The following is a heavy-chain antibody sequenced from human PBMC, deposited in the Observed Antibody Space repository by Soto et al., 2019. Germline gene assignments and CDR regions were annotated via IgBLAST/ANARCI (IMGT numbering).Heavy chain of an antibody. CDR2: ISSSSSYI. Sequence: GGSLRLSCAASGFTFSSYSMNWVRQAPGKGLEWVSSISSSSSYIYYADSVKGRFTISRDNAKNSLYLQMNSLRAEDTAVYYCAREDGTNLFDFCGQGPLVTVYS. CDR1: GFTFSSYS. D-gene: IGHD1-1*01. V-gene: IGHV3-21*01. J-gene: IGHJ4*02. CDR3: AREDGTNLFDF.